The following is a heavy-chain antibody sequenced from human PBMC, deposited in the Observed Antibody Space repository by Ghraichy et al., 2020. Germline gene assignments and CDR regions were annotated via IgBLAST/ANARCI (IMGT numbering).Heavy chain of an antibody. V-gene: IGHV4-34*01. CDR3: ARGRGMVGGSYYDILTGYFAYYYYYYSMDV. Sequence: SETLSLTCAVYGGSFSGYYWSWIRQPPGKGLEWIGEINHSGSTNYNPSLKSRVTISVDTSQNQFSLKLSSVTAADTAVYYCARGRGMVGGSYYDILTGYFAYYYYYYSMDVWGKGTTVTVSS. D-gene: IGHD3-9*01. CDR2: INHSGST. J-gene: IGHJ6*03. CDR1: GGSFSGYY.